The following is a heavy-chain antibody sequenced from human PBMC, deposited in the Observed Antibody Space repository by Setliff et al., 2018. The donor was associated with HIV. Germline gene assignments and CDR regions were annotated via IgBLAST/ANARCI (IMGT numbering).Heavy chain of an antibody. V-gene: IGHV3-21*01. J-gene: IGHJ3*02. Sequence: GGSLRLSCSASGFTFSTSCMHWVRRAPGKGLEWISSISYRSSYIYYADSVKGRFTISRDISKNTLYLQMNSLTSEDTAVYYCAAQYLRVDDAFDIWGQGTMVTVSS. D-gene: IGHD2-2*01. CDR3: AAQYLRVDDAFDI. CDR1: GFTFSTSC. CDR2: ISYRSSYI.